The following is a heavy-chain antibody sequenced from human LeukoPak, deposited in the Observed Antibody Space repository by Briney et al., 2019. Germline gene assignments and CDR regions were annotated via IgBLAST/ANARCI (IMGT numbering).Heavy chain of an antibody. D-gene: IGHD2-21*02. CDR2: ISDIGTTT. V-gene: IGHV3-48*03. CDR3: ARDRSKVTAYDDALDF. CDR1: GFSFGSYV. J-gene: IGHJ3*01. Sequence: GGSLRLSCVGSGFSFGSYVINWVRQAPGKGLEWVSYISDIGTTTHYADSVKGRFTIFRDDAKNSVYLLMDSLMAEDTAIYYCARDRSKVTAYDDALDFWGQGTMVTVSS.